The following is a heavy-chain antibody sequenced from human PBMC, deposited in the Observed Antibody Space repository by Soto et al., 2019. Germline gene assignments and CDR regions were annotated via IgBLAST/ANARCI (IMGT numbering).Heavy chain of an antibody. Sequence: GGSLRLSCAASGFTFSSYAMSWVRQAPGKGLEWVSAISGSGGSTYYADSVKGRFTISRDNSKNTLYLQMNSLRAEDTAVYYCAKDWGKEYSSSGYYFDYWGQGTLVTVSS. V-gene: IGHV3-23*01. CDR2: ISGSGGST. D-gene: IGHD6-6*01. CDR1: GFTFSSYA. CDR3: AKDWGKEYSSSGYYFDY. J-gene: IGHJ4*02.